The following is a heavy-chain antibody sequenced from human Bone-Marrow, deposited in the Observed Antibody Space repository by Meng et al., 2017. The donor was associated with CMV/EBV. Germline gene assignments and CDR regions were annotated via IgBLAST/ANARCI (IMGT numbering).Heavy chain of an antibody. J-gene: IGHJ3*02. CDR1: GFTVSSNY. CDR2: IYSGGST. CDR3: AKDYVIVGNDAFDI. V-gene: IGHV3-53*05. D-gene: IGHD3-22*01. Sequence: GESLKISCAASGFTVSSNYMSWVRQAPGKGLEWVSVIYSGGSTYYADSVKGRFTISRDNSKDTLYLQMNSLRAEDTALYYCAKDYVIVGNDAFDIWGQGTMVTVSS.